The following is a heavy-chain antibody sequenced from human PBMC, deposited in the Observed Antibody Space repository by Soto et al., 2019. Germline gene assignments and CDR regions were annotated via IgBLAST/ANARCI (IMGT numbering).Heavy chain of an antibody. J-gene: IGHJ4*02. Sequence: SETLSLTCAVSGGSISSGGYSWSWIRQPPGKGLECIGYIYHSGSTYYNPSLKSRVTISVDRSKNQFSLKLSSVTAADTAVYYCARVGEAAAADYWGQGTLVTVSS. V-gene: IGHV4-30-2*01. CDR3: ARVGEAAAADY. CDR2: IYHSGST. D-gene: IGHD6-13*01. CDR1: GGSISSGGYS.